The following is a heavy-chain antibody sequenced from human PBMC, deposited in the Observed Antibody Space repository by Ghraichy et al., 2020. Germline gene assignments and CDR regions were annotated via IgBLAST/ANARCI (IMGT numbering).Heavy chain of an antibody. V-gene: IGHV3-23*01. CDR3: ARGTGYCYGKTALDY. CDR2: ITGSGGST. CDR1: GFSFSSYA. Sequence: GGSLRLSCVASGFSFSSYAMSWVRQAPGKGLDWVSGITGSGGSTYSADSVKGRFTISRDNSKNMLYLQMNSLRAEDTAVYYCARGTGYCYGKTALDYWGQGTLVTVSS. D-gene: IGHD5-18*01. J-gene: IGHJ4*02.